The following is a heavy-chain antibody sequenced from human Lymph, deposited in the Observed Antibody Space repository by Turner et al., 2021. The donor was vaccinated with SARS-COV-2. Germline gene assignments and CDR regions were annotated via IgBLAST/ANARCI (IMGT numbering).Heavy chain of an antibody. D-gene: IGHD3-10*01. CDR2: INPNSGGK. CDR1: GYSFTGYY. V-gene: IGHV1-2*02. CDR3: ARSRDLQSMVRGVDPFDY. Sequence: QVQLVQSAAEVKKPGASVKVSCTASGYSFTGYYMHWVRQAPGQGLECMGWINPNSGGKNYAQKFQGRVTMTRDTSISKAYKELSRLRSDDTAVYYCARSRDLQSMVRGVDPFDYWGQGTLVTVSS. J-gene: IGHJ4*02.